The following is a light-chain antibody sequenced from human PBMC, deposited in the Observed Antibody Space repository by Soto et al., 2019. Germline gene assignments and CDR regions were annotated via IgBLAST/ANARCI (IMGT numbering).Light chain of an antibody. CDR1: QSISTY. CDR2: GAS. Sequence: DIPMTQSPSSLSVSIGDRVTITCRASQSISTYFNWYEQKPGKAPNLLIYGASTLQSGVPSRFSGGGSGTYFTLSISGLQPEDCDSYCCQQSYTSPVTVGGGTKVEI. V-gene: IGKV1-39*01. J-gene: IGKJ4*01. CDR3: QQSYTSPVT.